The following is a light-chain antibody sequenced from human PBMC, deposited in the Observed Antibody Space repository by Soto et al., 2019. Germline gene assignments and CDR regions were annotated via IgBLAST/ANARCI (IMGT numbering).Light chain of an antibody. CDR3: QQYNSYSWT. J-gene: IGKJ1*01. Sequence: DIQMTQSPSTLSASVGDRVTITCRASQSISSWLAWYQQKPGKAPKLLIYKASSLESGVPSRFSGSGSGTEFTLTISSLQPDDFVTYYCQQYNSYSWTFGQGTRLEI. CDR2: KAS. V-gene: IGKV1-5*03. CDR1: QSISSW.